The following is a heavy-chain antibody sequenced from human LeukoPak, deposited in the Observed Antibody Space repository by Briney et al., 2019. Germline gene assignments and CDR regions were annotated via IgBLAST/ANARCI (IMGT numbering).Heavy chain of an antibody. CDR3: ARTGYSSGWNGGFDY. D-gene: IGHD6-19*01. J-gene: IGHJ4*02. V-gene: IGHV5-51*01. CDR2: IYPGDSDT. CDR1: GYTFTTYW. Sequence: GESLQISCKASGYTFTTYWIGWVRQMPGKGLEWMGIIYPGDSDTRYSPSFQGQVTISADKSISTAYLQWSSLKASDIAMYYCARTGYSSGWNGGFDYWGQGTGDRVSS.